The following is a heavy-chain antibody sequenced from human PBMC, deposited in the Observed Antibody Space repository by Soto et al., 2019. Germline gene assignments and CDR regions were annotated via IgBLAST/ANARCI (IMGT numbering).Heavy chain of an antibody. V-gene: IGHV3-7*01. Sequence: EVQLVESGGGLVQPGGSLRLSCAASGFTFSSYWMSWVRQAPGKGLEWVANIKQDGSEKYYVDSVKGRFTISRDNAKNSLYLQMNSLRAEDTAVYYCARDFPLESSWGYYYYYYYMDVWGKGTTVTVSS. CDR1: GFTFSSYW. CDR3: ARDFPLESSWGYYYYYYYMDV. J-gene: IGHJ6*03. CDR2: IKQDGSEK. D-gene: IGHD6-13*01.